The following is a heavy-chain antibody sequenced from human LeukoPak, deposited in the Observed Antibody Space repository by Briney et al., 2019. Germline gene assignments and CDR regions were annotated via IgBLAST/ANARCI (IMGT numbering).Heavy chain of an antibody. CDR3: ARETSLAGFASGLGFNY. CDR2: IYGSGCT. V-gene: IGHV4-59*01. J-gene: IGHJ4*02. D-gene: IGHD6-19*01. Sequence: SETLSLTCTVSGGSISGWYWSWIRQPPGKGLEWIGYIYGSGCTNYNPSLKSRVTMSIDTSKNHFSLKLTSVTAADTATYYCARETSLAGFASGLGFNYWGQGILVTVSS. CDR1: GGSISGWY.